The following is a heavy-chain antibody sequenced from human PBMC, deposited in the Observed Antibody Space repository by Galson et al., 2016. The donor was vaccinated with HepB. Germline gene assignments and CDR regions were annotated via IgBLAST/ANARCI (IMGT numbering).Heavy chain of an antibody. CDR3: AAASGGDWSRLDN. CDR1: GFDFPNSA. CDR2: IVVGRRHT. D-gene: IGHD2-21*01. V-gene: IGHV1-58*01. J-gene: IGHJ4*02. Sequence: SVKVSCKASGFDFPNSAVHWVRQARGQRLEWIGWIVVGRRHTANAQKFQDRVSFTRDMSTTTAYLELTSLRVDDTALYFWAAASGGDWSRLDNWGQGTRVTVSS.